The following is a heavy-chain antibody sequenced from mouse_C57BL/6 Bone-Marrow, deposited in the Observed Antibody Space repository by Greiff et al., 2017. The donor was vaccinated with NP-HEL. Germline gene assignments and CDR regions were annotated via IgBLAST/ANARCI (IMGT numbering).Heavy chain of an antibody. D-gene: IGHD1-1*01. CDR3: ARNAYGSSYWYFDV. CDR2: IWSGGST. J-gene: IGHJ1*03. Sequence: QVLLKESGPGLVQPSQSLSITCTVSGFSLTSYGVHWVRQSPGKGLEWLGVIWSGGSTDYNAAFISRLSISKDNSKSQVFFKMNSLQADDTAIYYCARNAYGSSYWYFDVWGTGTTVTVSS. V-gene: IGHV2-2*01. CDR1: GFSLTSYG.